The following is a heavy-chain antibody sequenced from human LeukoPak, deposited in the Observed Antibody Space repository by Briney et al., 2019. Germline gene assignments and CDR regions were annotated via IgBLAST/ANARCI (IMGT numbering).Heavy chain of an antibody. V-gene: IGHV4-61*01. CDR1: GGSVSSGSYY. J-gene: IGHJ4*02. Sequence: SETLSLTCTVSGGSVSSGSYYWSWIRQPPGKGLEWIGYIYYSGSTNHNPSLKSRVTISVDTSKNQFSLKLSSVTAADTAVYYCARIRHDSSGYYYFDYWGQGTLVTVSS. D-gene: IGHD3-22*01. CDR2: IYYSGST. CDR3: ARIRHDSSGYYYFDY.